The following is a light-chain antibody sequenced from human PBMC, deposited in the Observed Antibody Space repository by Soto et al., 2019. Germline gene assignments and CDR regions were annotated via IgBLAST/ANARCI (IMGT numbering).Light chain of an antibody. CDR2: EGF. CDR3: SSYAGSTTYV. V-gene: IGLV2-23*01. J-gene: IGLJ1*01. CDR1: SNDVGTYNL. Sequence: SVLTQPASVPGSPGQSITLSCTGTSNDVGTYNLVSWYQQHPGKAPKLIIFEGFKRPSGVSNRFSGSKSGNTASLTISGLQAEDEADYYCSSYAGSTTYVFGTGTKVTVL.